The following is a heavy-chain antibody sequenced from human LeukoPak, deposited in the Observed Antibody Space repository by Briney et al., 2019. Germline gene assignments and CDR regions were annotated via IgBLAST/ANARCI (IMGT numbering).Heavy chain of an antibody. CDR2: ISWNSGSI. D-gene: IGHD6-19*01. V-gene: IGHV3-9*01. CDR3: ARRQWLDY. J-gene: IGHJ4*02. Sequence: GRSLRLSCAASGFTFDDYAMHWVRQAPGKGLEWVSGISWNSGSIGYADSVKGRFTISRDNAKNSLYLQMNSLRVEDTAVYYCARRQWLDYWGQGTLVTVSS. CDR1: GFTFDDYA.